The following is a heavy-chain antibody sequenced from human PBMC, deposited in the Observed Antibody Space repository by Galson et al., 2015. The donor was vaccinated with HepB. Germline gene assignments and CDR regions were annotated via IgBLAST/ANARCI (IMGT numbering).Heavy chain of an antibody. CDR1: GFTFSDYY. CDR3: ARKNGNSGFDY. D-gene: IGHD4-23*01. Sequence: SLRLSCAASGFTFSDYYMSWIRQAPGKGLEWVSYISSSRSSTNYADSVKGRFTISRDNAKNSLYLQMNSLRAEDTAVYYCARKNGNSGFDYWGQGTLVTVSS. CDR2: ISSSRSST. V-gene: IGHV3-11*03. J-gene: IGHJ4*02.